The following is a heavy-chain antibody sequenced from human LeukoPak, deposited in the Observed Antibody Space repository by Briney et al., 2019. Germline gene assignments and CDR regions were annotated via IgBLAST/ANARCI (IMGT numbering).Heavy chain of an antibody. CDR2: MIPNSGNT. CDR1: GYTFTSYV. D-gene: IGHD2-15*01. CDR3: ARRGYSWLGYNWFDP. V-gene: IGHV1-8*03. J-gene: IGHJ5*02. Sequence: ASVKVSCKPSGYTFTSYVINWVRQATGQGLEWVGGMIPNSGNTGYAQKFQGRVTITRNTSISTAYMELSSLRSEDTAVYYCARRGYSWLGYNWFDPWGQGTLVTVSS.